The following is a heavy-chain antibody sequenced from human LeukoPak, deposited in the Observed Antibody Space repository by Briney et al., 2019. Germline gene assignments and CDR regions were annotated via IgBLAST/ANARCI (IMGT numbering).Heavy chain of an antibody. CDR2: IWYDGSNK. J-gene: IGHJ4*02. CDR3: ARDSWSF. CDR1: GFTFSSYG. Sequence: GGSLRLSCAASGFTFSSYGTHWVRQAPGKGLEWVAVIWYDGSNKYYADSVKGRFTISSDNSKNTLYLQMNSLRAEDTAVYYCARDSWSFWGQGTLVSVSS. D-gene: IGHD6-13*01. V-gene: IGHV3-33*01.